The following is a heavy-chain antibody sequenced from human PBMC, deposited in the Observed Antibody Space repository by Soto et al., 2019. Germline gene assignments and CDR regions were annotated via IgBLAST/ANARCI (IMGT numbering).Heavy chain of an antibody. V-gene: IGHV3-74*01. CDR3: ARDVENDGNYYIDA. CDR2: MNAGGTTI. J-gene: IGHJ6*03. D-gene: IGHD1-1*01. CDR1: GFPFSGYW. Sequence: EVQLVESGGGLVQPGGSLRLSCAASGFPFSGYWMHWVRQAPGKGLMWVSRMNAGGTTINYADSVKGRFTISRDNADNTLYLQMNGLRAEDTAVYYCARDVENDGNYYIDARGKGTTVTVSS.